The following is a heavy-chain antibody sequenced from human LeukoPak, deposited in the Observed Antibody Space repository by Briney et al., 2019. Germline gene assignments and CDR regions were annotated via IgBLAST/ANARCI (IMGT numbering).Heavy chain of an antibody. D-gene: IGHD3-16*02. CDR1: GFSLSTSGVG. J-gene: IGHJ4*02. Sequence: SGPTLVKPTQTLTLTCTFSGFSLSTSGVGVGWIRQPPGKALEWLALIYWNDDKRYSPSLKSRLTITKDTSKNQVVLTMTNMDPVDTATYYCAHRYYDYVWGSYQTSHFDYWGQGTLVTVSS. CDR3: AHRYYDYVWGSYQTSHFDY. V-gene: IGHV2-5*01. CDR2: IYWNDDK.